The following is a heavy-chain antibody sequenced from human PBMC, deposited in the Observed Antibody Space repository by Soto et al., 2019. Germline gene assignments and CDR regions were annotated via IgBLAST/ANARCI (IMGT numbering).Heavy chain of an antibody. V-gene: IGHV4-59*08. CDR3: ARLKYGGYVFFFFDS. CDR1: GGSISSYY. D-gene: IGHD5-12*01. J-gene: IGHJ4*02. Sequence: SETLSLTCTVSGGSISSYYWSWIRQPPGKGLEWIGYIYYSGSTNYNPSLKSRVTISVDTSKNQFSLKLSSVTAADTAVYYCARLKYGGYVFFFFDSGGRGPLVTFS. CDR2: IYYSGST.